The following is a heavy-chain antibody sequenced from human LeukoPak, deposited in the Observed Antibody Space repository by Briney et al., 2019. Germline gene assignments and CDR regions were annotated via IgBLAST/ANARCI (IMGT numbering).Heavy chain of an antibody. D-gene: IGHD7-27*01. CDR3: ARGPGGTGSLFDY. J-gene: IGHJ4*02. CDR1: GYTFTSYD. V-gene: IGHV1-8*01. Sequence: ASVKVSCKASGYTFTSYDINWVRQATGQGLEWMGWMNPNSGDTGYVQKFQDRVTMTRSTSISTAYMELSSLRSEDTAVYYCARGPGGTGSLFDYWGQGTPVTVSS. CDR2: MNPNSGDT.